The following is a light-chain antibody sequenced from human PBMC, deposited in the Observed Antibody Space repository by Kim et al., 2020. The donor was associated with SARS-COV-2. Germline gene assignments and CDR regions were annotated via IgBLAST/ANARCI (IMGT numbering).Light chain of an antibody. Sequence: ELTQPPSASGTPGQRVTISCSGSSSNIGSNYVYWYQQIPGTAPKLLIYRNNQRPSGVPARFSGSKSGTSASLAINGLRSEDGADYYCAAWDERLSAVVFGGGTQLTVL. CDR2: RNN. V-gene: IGLV1-47*01. J-gene: IGLJ2*01. CDR3: AAWDERLSAVV. CDR1: SSNIGSNY.